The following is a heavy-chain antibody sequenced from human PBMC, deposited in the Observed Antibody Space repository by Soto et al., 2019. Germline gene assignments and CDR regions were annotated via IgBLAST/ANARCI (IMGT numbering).Heavy chain of an antibody. CDR3: ATHIAVAGTY. V-gene: IGHV3-48*02. J-gene: IGHJ4*02. CDR2: ISSSSSTI. Sequence: EVQLVESGGGLVQPGGSLRLSCAASGFTFSSYGMNWVRQAPGKGLEWVSYISSSSSTIYYADSVKGRFTISRDNAKNTLYLRINSLSDEDTALYYCATHIAVAGTYWGQGTLVTVSS. D-gene: IGHD6-19*01. CDR1: GFTFSSYG.